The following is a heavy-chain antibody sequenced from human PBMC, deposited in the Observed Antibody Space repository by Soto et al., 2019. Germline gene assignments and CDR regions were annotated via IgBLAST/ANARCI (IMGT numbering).Heavy chain of an antibody. CDR2: ISGSGGST. CDR3: AKDLGILTGYYNVMGVPPLYGMDV. Sequence: GGSLRLSCAASGFTFSSYAMSWVRQAPGKGLEWVSAISGSGGSTYYADSVKGRFTISRDNSKNTLYLQMNSLRAEDTAVYYCAKDLGILTGYYNVMGVPPLYGMDVWGQGTTVTVSS. D-gene: IGHD3-9*01. CDR1: GFTFSSYA. V-gene: IGHV3-23*01. J-gene: IGHJ6*02.